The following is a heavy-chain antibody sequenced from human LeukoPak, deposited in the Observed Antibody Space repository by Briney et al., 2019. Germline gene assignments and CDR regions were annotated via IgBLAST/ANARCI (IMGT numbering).Heavy chain of an antibody. CDR2: IYSTGRV. CDR3: ARASETAMVTL. CDR1: TVSITSGTYY. D-gene: IGHD5-18*01. J-gene: IGHJ4*02. V-gene: IGHV4-61*02. Sequence: SETLSLTCTVSTVSITSGTYYWTWIRQPAGTGLEWIGRIYSTGRVNYNPSLKSRVTMLLDTSKNHISLKLTSVTAADTAIYFCARASETAMVTLWGQGTLVTVSS.